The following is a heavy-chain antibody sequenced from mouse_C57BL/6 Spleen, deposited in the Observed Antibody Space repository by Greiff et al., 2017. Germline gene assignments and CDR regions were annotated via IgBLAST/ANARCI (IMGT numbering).Heavy chain of an antibody. CDR2: IHPNSGST. V-gene: IGHV1-64*01. Sequence: QVQLQQPGAELVKPGASVKLSCKASGYTFTSYWMHWVKQRPGQGLEWIGMIHPNSGSTNYNEKFKSKATLTVDKSSSTAYMKLSSLTSEDSAVYYCARVDYYGVFDYWGQGTTLTVSS. D-gene: IGHD1-1*01. CDR1: GYTFTSYW. J-gene: IGHJ2*01. CDR3: ARVDYYGVFDY.